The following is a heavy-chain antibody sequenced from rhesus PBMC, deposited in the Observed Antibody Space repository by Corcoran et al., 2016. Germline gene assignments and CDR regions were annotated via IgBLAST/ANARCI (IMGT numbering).Heavy chain of an antibody. CDR1: GGSISDYYY. J-gene: IGHJ4*01. Sequence: QVQLQESGPGLVKPSETLSLTCAVSGGSISDYYYWNWIRQPPGKGLEWIGNIYGNSASTYYNPSLRGRVTNSKDTSKNQFFLKLSSVTAADTAVYYCARDPGQGFDYWGQGVLVTVSS. CDR3: ARDPGQGFDY. V-gene: IGHV4S9*01. CDR2: IYGNSAST.